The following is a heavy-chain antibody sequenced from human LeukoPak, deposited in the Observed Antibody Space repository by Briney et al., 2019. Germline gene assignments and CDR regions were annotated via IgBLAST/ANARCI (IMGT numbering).Heavy chain of an antibody. D-gene: IGHD3-3*01. CDR3: ACQYDFWSGYYSDYYGMDV. J-gene: IGHJ6*02. CDR2: TIISGSGRTT. V-gene: IGHV3-23*01. CDR1: RVTLSSYT. Sequence: GGSLRLSCAASRVTLSSYTRSGAPPAPGEGVEWGLGTIISGSGRTTYYPDSVKGPFTISRASAKNTLYLQMHSLRAEDTAVYSCACQYDFWSGYYSDYYGMDVWGQGTTVTVSS.